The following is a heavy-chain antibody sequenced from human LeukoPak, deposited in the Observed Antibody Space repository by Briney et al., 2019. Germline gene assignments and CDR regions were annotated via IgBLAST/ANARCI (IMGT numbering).Heavy chain of an antibody. Sequence: SETLSLTCAVYGGSFSGYYWSWIRQPPGKGLEWIGEINHSGSTNYNPSLKSRVTISVDTSKNQFSLKLSFVTAADTAVYYCARGPARQWLVRSPFDYWGQGTLVTVSS. J-gene: IGHJ4*02. CDR1: GGSFSGYY. CDR3: ARGPARQWLVRSPFDY. CDR2: INHSGST. D-gene: IGHD6-19*01. V-gene: IGHV4-34*01.